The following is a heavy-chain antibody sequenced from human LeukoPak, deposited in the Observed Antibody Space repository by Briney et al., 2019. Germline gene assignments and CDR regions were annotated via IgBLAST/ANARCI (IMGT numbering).Heavy chain of an antibody. J-gene: IGHJ4*02. CDR3: ARYHWNDVAY. D-gene: IGHD1-1*01. CDR1: GFTFSDYW. Sequence: GGSLRLSCAASGFTFSDYWMNWVRQAPGKGLEWVANIKEDGSEKYYVDSVRGRFTISRDNAKNSLYLHMNSLRAEDSAVYYCARYHWNDVAYWGQGTLVTVSS. V-gene: IGHV3-7*01. CDR2: IKEDGSEK.